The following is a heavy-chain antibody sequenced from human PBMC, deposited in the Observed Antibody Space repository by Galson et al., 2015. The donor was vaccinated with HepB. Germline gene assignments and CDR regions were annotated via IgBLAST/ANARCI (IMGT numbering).Heavy chain of an antibody. CDR3: ARLESRRGVYYFDY. CDR2: ISSSSSYT. CDR1: GFTFSDYY. Sequence: SLRLSCAASGFTFSDYYMSWIRQAPGKGLEWVSYISSSSSYTNYADSVKGRFTISRDNAKNSLYLQMNSLRAEDTAVYYCARLESRRGVYYFDYWGQGTLVTVSS. D-gene: IGHD1-1*01. J-gene: IGHJ4*02. V-gene: IGHV3-11*06.